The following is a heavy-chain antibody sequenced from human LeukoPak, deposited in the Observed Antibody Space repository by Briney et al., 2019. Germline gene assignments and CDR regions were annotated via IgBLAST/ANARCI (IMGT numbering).Heavy chain of an antibody. Sequence: AASVKVSCKASGYTFTSYDINWVRQATGQGLEWMGWMNPNSGNTGYAQKFQGRVTMTRNTSISTAYMELSSLRSEDTAVYYCARVRFGEGYYGMDVWGQGTTVTVSS. CDR1: GYTFTSYD. V-gene: IGHV1-8*01. J-gene: IGHJ6*02. CDR3: ARVRFGEGYYGMDV. CDR2: MNPNSGNT. D-gene: IGHD3-10*01.